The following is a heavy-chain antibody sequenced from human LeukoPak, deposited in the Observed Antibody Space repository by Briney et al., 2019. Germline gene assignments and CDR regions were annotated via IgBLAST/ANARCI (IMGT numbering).Heavy chain of an antibody. V-gene: IGHV4-39*01. Sequence: SETLSLTCTVSGGSISSSSYYWGWIRQPPGKGLEWIGSIYYSGSTYYNPSLKSRVTISVDTSKNQFSLKLSSVTAADTAVYYCARREYSSGWYEDYWGQGTLVTVSS. CDR3: ARREYSSGWYEDY. D-gene: IGHD6-19*01. J-gene: IGHJ4*02. CDR2: IYYSGST. CDR1: GGSISSSSYY.